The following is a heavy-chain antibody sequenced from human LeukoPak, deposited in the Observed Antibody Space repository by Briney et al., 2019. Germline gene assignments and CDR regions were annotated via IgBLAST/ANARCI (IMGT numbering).Heavy chain of an antibody. Sequence: QPGGSLRLSCAASGFTFSSYWMSWVRQAPGKGWEWVANIKEDAGEKYYVDSVKGRFTISRDNAKNSLSLQMNSLRAEDTAVYYCARGRFNYDSSGYSSFYHWGQGTLVTVSS. D-gene: IGHD3-22*01. CDR3: ARGRFNYDSSGYSSFYH. J-gene: IGHJ4*02. CDR2: IKEDAGEK. CDR1: GFTFSSYW. V-gene: IGHV3-7*01.